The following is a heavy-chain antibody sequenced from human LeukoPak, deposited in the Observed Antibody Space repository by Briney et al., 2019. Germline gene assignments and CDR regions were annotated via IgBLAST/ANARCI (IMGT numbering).Heavy chain of an antibody. Sequence: PGGSLRLSCAASGFTFSSYSMNWVRQAPGKGLEWVSYISSSSSTIYYADSVSGRFRISRDNAKSSLDLGMNSLRAEDTAVYYCARAMSTFGGVRNYFDSWGQGTLVTVSS. CDR1: GFTFSSYS. CDR2: ISSSSSTI. D-gene: IGHD3-16*01. V-gene: IGHV3-48*04. CDR3: ARAMSTFGGVRNYFDS. J-gene: IGHJ4*02.